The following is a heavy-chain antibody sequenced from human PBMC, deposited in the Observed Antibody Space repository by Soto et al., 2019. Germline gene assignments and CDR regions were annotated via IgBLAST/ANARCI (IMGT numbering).Heavy chain of an antibody. D-gene: IGHD3-10*01. V-gene: IGHV4-59*02. Sequence: SETLSLTCTVSGASVSSYYWSWIRQRPGKGLEWLGYILYTGNTNYNPSLKSRVTMSVDTSKNQVSLKLSAVTAADTAVYFCARAAYGSGSYYAPYYYYAMDVWGQGTTVTVSS. CDR3: ARAAYGSGSYYAPYYYYAMDV. J-gene: IGHJ6*02. CDR2: ILYTGNT. CDR1: GASVSSYY.